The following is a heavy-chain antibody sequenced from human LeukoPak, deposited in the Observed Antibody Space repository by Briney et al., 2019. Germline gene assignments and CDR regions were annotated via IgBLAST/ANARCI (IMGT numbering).Heavy chain of an antibody. CDR2: INSDGSST. V-gene: IGHV3-74*01. J-gene: IGHJ3*02. CDR1: GFTFSSYW. CDR3: ARDRAVDDAFDI. D-gene: IGHD5-24*01. Sequence: QPGGSLRLSCAASGFTFSSYWMHWVRQAPGKGLVWVSRINSDGSSTSYADSVKGRFTISRDNAKNSLYLQMNSLRAEDTAVYYCARDRAVDDAFDIWGQGTMVTVSS.